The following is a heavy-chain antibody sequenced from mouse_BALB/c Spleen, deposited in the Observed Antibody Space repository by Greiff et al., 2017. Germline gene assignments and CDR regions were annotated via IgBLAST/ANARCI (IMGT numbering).Heavy chain of an antibody. V-gene: IGHV5-6*01. CDR2: ISSGGSYT. CDR1: GFPFTSYG. J-gene: IGHJ3*01. Sequence: EVHLVESGGDLAKPGGSLKLSCAASGFPFTSYGMSWVRQTPDKRLAWVATISSGGSYTYYPDSVKGRFTFSRDDAKNTLYLQMSSLKSEDTAMYDSAGADGTRFAYWGQGTRVTVSA. CDR3: AGADGTRFAY.